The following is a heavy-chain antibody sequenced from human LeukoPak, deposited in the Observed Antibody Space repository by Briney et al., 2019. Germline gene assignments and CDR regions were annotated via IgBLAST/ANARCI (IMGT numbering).Heavy chain of an antibody. CDR2: INSDGSST. J-gene: IGHJ4*02. V-gene: IGHV3-74*01. D-gene: IGHD6-13*01. Sequence: GGSLRLSCAASGFTFSSYWMNWVRQAPGKGLVWVSRINSDGSSTNYADSVKGRFTISRDNAKNSLYLQMNSLRTEDTALYYCAKHCGSSWVLPCFDYWGQGTLVTVSS. CDR1: GFTFSSYW. CDR3: AKHCGSSWVLPCFDY.